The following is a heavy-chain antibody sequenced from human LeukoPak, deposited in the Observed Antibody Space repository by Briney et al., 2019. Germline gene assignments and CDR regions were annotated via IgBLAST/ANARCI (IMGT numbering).Heavy chain of an antibody. V-gene: IGHV4-34*01. CDR2: INHSGST. CDR1: GRSFSGYY. Sequence: SETLSLTCAVYGRSFSGYYWSWIRQPPGKGLEWIGEINHSGSTNYNPSLKSRVTISVDTSKNQFSLKLSSVTAADTAVYYCARFRSAALVPAAPSLYYYYYGMDVWGQGTTVTVSS. CDR3: ARFRSAALVPAAPSLYYYYYGMDV. J-gene: IGHJ6*02. D-gene: IGHD2-2*01.